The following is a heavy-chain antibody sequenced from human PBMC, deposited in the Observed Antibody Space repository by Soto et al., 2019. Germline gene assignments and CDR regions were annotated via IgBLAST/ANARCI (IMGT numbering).Heavy chain of an antibody. CDR2: ISSSSSYI. V-gene: IGHV3-21*01. CDR1: GFTFSSYS. D-gene: IGHD6-19*01. J-gene: IGHJ3*02. Sequence: GGSLRLSCAASGFTFSSYSMNWVRQAPGKGLEWVSSISSSSSYIYYADSVKGRFTISRDNAKNSLYLQMNSLRAEDTAVYYCASGIAVAGYAFDIWGQGTMVTVSS. CDR3: ASGIAVAGYAFDI.